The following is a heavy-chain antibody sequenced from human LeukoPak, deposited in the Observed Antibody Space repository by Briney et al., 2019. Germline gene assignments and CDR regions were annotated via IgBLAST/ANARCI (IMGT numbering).Heavy chain of an antibody. J-gene: IGHJ3*01. CDR3: ARAGDESTGHYDSLHF. CDR1: GYTFDENH. CDR2: IYPKSGAK. Sequence: ASVTVSCMASGYTFDENHIHWVRQAPGQGPEWMGWIYPKSGAKDSAQQFQGRITMTRDTSIGTATMDLSGLRLDDTGIYYCARAGDESTGHYDSLHFWGQGTMVTVSS. V-gene: IGHV1-2*02. D-gene: IGHD2-8*02.